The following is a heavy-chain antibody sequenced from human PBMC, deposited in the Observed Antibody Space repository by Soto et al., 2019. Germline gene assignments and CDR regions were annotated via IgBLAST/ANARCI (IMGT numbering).Heavy chain of an antibody. V-gene: IGHV3-23*01. D-gene: IGHD3-9*01. J-gene: IGHJ4*02. CDR2: ISGSGGST. Sequence: GGSLRLSCAASGFTFSSYAMSWVRQAPGKGLEWVSAISGSGGSTYYADSVKGRFTISRDNSKNTLYLQMNSLRAEDTAVYYCAKDPQYYDILTGIWEDYWGQGTLVTVSS. CDR3: AKDPQYYDILTGIWEDY. CDR1: GFTFSSYA.